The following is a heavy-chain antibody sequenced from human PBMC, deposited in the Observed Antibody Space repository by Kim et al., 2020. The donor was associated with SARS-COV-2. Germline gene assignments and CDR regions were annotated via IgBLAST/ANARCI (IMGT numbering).Heavy chain of an antibody. CDR3: ARGGPIDGGIFRYTGYYFDY. J-gene: IGHJ4*02. CDR2: INISSTYA. V-gene: IGHV3-21*01. Sequence: GGSLRLSCAASGFTFSSYSMHWVRQAPGKGQEWVSSINISSTYANYSDSVKGRFTISRDNANISLYLQRDSLRAEDTAVYYCARGGPIDGGIFRYTGYYFDYWGQGTLVTVSS. D-gene: IGHD3-16*02. CDR1: GFTFSSYS.